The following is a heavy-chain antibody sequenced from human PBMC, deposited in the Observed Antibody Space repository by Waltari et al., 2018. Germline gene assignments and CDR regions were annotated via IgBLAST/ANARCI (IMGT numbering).Heavy chain of an antibody. CDR1: GGSVSVSY. CDR2: IYYEGST. CDR3: AGGDTVSLDWFDP. D-gene: IGHD4-4*01. J-gene: IGHJ5*02. Sequence: QVQLQESGPGLLRPSETLSLTCSVSGGSVSVSYWSWIRQPPGKGLEWIGSIYYEGSTHYNPSLKSRVTMSVDTAKNQFSLKLASVTATDTAVYYCAGGDTVSLDWFDPWGQGTLITVSS. V-gene: IGHV4-59*02.